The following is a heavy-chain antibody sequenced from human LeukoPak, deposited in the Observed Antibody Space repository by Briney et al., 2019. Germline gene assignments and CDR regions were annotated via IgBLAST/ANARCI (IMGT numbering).Heavy chain of an antibody. D-gene: IGHD6-13*01. Sequence: GGSLRLSCAASGFTFSSYAMSWVRQAPGKGLEWVSAISGSGGSTYYADSVKGRFTISRDNSKNTLYLQMNSLRAEDTAVYYCAKERDYTKYSRSWGGFDYWGQGTLVTVSS. J-gene: IGHJ4*02. CDR2: ISGSGGST. CDR3: AKERDYTKYSRSWGGFDY. CDR1: GFTFSSYA. V-gene: IGHV3-23*01.